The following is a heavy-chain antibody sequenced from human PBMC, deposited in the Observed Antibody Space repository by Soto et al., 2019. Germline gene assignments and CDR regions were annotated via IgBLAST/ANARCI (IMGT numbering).Heavy chain of an antibody. CDR1: RGSISRGGYS. V-gene: IGHV4-31*03. Sequence: SKTLSLTCTVSRGSISRGGYSCSWIRQHPGKGLEWIGYIYYSGSTYYNPSLKSRVTISVDTSKNQFSLRLSSVTAADTAVYYCVIERHHRPIDFWCQATLLTVS. J-gene: IGHJ4*02. CDR3: VIERHHRPIDF. CDR2: IYYSGST.